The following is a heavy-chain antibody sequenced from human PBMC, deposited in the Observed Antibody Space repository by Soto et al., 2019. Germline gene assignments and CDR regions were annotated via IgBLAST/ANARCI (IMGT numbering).Heavy chain of an antibody. CDR2: IYYSGST. V-gene: IGHV4-31*03. J-gene: IGHJ4*02. D-gene: IGHD5-18*01. CDR1: GGSISSGGYY. CDR3: ARDSELWSMDY. Sequence: PSETLSLTCTVSGGSISSGGYYWSWIRQHPGKGLEWIGYIYYSGSTYYNLSLKSRVSISVDTSKNQFSLKLRSVTAADTAVYYCARDSELWSMDYWGQGTLVTVSS.